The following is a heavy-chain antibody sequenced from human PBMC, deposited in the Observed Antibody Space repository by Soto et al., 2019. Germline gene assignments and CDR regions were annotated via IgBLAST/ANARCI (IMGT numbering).Heavy chain of an antibody. CDR2: ISHDGSHE. Sequence: QGQLHESGGGVVHPGTSLRLSCAASRLTFSSSAMHWVRQAPGKGLEWVAMISHDGSHEYYGDSVKGRFSVSRDNSHNILHLQMNSLRIEDTAVYFCARNTDHRLVRGWLDPWGQGTLVTVSS. CDR3: ARNTDHRLVRGWLDP. D-gene: IGHD3-10*01. J-gene: IGHJ5*02. CDR1: RLTFSSSA. V-gene: IGHV3-30-3*01.